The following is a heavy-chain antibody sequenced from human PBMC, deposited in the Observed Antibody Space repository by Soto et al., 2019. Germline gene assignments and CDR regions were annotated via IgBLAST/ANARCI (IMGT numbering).Heavy chain of an antibody. CDR1: GYSFTSYW. D-gene: IGHD6-13*01. J-gene: IGHJ6*02. CDR3: ARLGYSSSWYEYYGMDV. V-gene: IGHV5-10-1*01. Sequence: GESLKVSGKGSGYSFTSYWISWVRQMPGKGLEWMGRIDPSDSYTNYSPSLQGHVTISADKSISTAYLQWSSLKASDTAVYYCARLGYSSSWYEYYGMDVWGQGTTVTVSS. CDR2: IDPSDSYT.